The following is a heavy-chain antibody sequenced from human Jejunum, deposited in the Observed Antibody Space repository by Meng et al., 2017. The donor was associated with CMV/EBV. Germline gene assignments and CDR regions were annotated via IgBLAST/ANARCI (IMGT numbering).Heavy chain of an antibody. CDR3: AWGPNMYFFDY. CDR2: ISYSGST. D-gene: IGHD3-16*01. V-gene: IGHV4-61*01. CDR1: GGSVNSENSF. J-gene: IGHJ4*02. Sequence: VAGGSVNSENSFWTWMRQPPGNGLEWIGYISYSGSTNYNPSLKNRVTISVDTSKNQFSLKLDSVTPADTAVYYCAWGPNMYFFDYWGQGILVTVSS.